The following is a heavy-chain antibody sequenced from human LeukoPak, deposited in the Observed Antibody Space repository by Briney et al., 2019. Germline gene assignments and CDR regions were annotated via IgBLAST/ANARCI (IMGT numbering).Heavy chain of an antibody. V-gene: IGHV3-30-3*01. J-gene: IGHJ6*02. CDR3: ARDRIAAAGTGYYYYGMDV. Sequence: GGSLRLSCAASGFTFSSYAMHWVRQAPGKGLEWVAVISYDGSNKYYADSVKGRFTISRDNSKNTLYLQMNSLRAEDTAVYYCARDRIAAAGTGYYYYGMDVWGQGTLVTVSS. CDR2: ISYDGSNK. CDR1: GFTFSSYA. D-gene: IGHD6-13*01.